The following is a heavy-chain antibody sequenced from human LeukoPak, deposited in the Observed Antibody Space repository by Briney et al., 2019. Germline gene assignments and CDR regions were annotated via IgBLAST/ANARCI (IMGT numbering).Heavy chain of an antibody. D-gene: IGHD3-22*01. CDR3: ARDSMIVVVIRPLDY. Sequence: GGSLRLSXAASGFTFSSYSMNWVRQAPGKGLEWVSSISSSSSYIYYADSVKGRFTISRDNAKNSLYLQMNSLRAEDTAVYYCARDSMIVVVIRPLDYWGQGTLVTVSS. V-gene: IGHV3-21*01. J-gene: IGHJ4*02. CDR1: GFTFSSYS. CDR2: ISSSSSYI.